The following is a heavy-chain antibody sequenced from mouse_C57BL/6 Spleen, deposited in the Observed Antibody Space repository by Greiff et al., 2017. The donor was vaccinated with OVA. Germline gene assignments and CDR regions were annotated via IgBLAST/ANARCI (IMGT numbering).Heavy chain of an antibody. CDR2: IYPGDGDT. D-gene: IGHD2-4*01. CDR3: ASLIYYDYDVYYFDY. V-gene: IGHV1-82*01. CDR1: GYAFSSSW. J-gene: IGHJ2*01. Sequence: QVQLQQSGPELVKPGASVKISCKASGYAFSSSWMNWVKQRPGKGLEWIGRIYPGDGDTNYNGKFKGKATLTADKSSSTAYMQLSSLTSEDSAVYFCASLIYYDYDVYYFDYWGQGTTLTVSS.